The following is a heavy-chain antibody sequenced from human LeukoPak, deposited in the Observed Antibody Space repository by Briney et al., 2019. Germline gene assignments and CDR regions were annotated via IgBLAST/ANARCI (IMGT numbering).Heavy chain of an antibody. V-gene: IGHV3-23*01. CDR1: GFTFSSYG. CDR3: AKSWNYYDSSGDDALDI. D-gene: IGHD3-22*01. J-gene: IGHJ3*02. Sequence: GGTLRLSCAVSGFTFSSYGMSWVRQAPGKGLEWVSGISGSGGNTYYADSVKGRFTISRDNSKNTLYLQMNSLRAEDTAVYYCAKSWNYYDSSGDDALDIWGQGTMVTVSS. CDR2: ISGSGGNT.